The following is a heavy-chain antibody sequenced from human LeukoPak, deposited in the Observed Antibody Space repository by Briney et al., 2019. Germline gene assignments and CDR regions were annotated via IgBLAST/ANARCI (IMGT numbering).Heavy chain of an antibody. J-gene: IGHJ5*02. D-gene: IGHD4-17*01. V-gene: IGHV1-18*01. CDR1: GYTFTSQG. CDR2: ISTYNGNS. Sequence: ASVKVSCKASGYTFTSQGISWVRQAPGQGLEWMRWISTYNGNSKYGQKVQGRVTMTTDTSTSTAYMELSRLRSDDTAVYYCAREGDDYGDDDNWFDPWGQGTLVTVSS. CDR3: AREGDDYGDDDNWFDP.